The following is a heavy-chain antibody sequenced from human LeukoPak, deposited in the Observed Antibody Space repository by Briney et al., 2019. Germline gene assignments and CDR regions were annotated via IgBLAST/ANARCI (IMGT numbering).Heavy chain of an antibody. CDR1: GFTFSSYG. J-gene: IGHJ6*02. D-gene: IGHD3-10*01. CDR2: IVHDGTKK. V-gene: IGHV3-30*18. CDR3: AKEAYGSGTYSKTAVAGYYHYGMDV. Sequence: PGRALILSCAASGFTFSSYGMQWVRQAPGKGLEWVALIVHDGTKKYYADSVKGRFTISRDNSKNTLYVQVNSLRAEDTAVYYCAKEAYGSGTYSKTAVAGYYHYGMDVWGQGTTVTISS.